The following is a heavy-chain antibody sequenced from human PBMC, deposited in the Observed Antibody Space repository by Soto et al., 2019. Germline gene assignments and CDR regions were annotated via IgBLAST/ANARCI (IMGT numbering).Heavy chain of an antibody. CDR2: MFPSGNT. J-gene: IGHJ4*02. CDR3: AREKYTGSNSYFDY. D-gene: IGHD1-26*01. V-gene: IGHV4-4*07. CDR1: GGSVSNYY. Sequence: QVQLQESGPGLVKPSETLSLNCTVSGGSVSNYYWSWIRQPAGKGLEWIGRMFPSGNTNYNPSLNSRVDMSVDTSKNQFSLNLSSVTAADTAVYYCAREKYTGSNSYFDYWGQGTLVTVSS.